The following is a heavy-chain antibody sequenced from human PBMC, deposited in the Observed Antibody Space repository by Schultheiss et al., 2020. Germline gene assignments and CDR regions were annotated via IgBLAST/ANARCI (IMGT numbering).Heavy chain of an antibody. D-gene: IGHD6-13*01. J-gene: IGHJ6*02. CDR3: AREQVSSSWFGYYYYGMDV. CDR1: GYTFTSYG. CDR2: ISAYNGNT. Sequence: ASVTVSCKASGYTFTSYGISWVRQAPGQGLEWMGWISAYNGNTNYAQKLQGRVTMTTDTSTSTAYMELRSLRSDDTAVYYCAREQVSSSWFGYYYYGMDVWGQGTTVSVYS. V-gene: IGHV1-18*01.